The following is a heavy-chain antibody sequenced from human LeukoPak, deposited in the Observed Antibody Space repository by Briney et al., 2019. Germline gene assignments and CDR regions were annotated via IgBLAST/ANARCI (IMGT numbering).Heavy chain of an antibody. J-gene: IGHJ4*02. Sequence: GASVKVSCKASGFTFTTSAMQWVRQARGERLEWLGWIVVGSGNTNYAQKFQERVTITGDMSTSTAYMELSSLRSEDTAVYYCAAGTGNYLTSLNYWGQGTLVTVSS. D-gene: IGHD1-14*01. CDR2: IVVGSGNT. CDR3: AAGTGNYLTSLNY. CDR1: GFTFTTSA. V-gene: IGHV1-58*02.